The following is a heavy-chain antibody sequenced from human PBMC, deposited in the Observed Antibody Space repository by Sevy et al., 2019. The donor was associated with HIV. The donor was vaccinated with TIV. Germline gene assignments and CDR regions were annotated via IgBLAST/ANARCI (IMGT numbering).Heavy chain of an antibody. V-gene: IGHV4-59*11. J-gene: IGHJ6*02. CDR2: IHYFGSA. D-gene: IGHD6-19*01. Sequence: SETLSLTCTVSGGSISDHYWNWIRQPPGKGLEWIGQIHYFGSANYNPSLKSRVTISLDTSNNRFSLKLSSVNAADTAVYYCARDTSGYSSGWYPYYNYSGLDVWGQGTTVTVSS. CDR3: ARDTSGYSSGWYPYYNYSGLDV. CDR1: GGSISDHY.